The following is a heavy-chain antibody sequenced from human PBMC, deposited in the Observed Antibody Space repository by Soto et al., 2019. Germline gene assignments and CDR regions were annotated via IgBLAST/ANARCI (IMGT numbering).Heavy chain of an antibody. J-gene: IGHJ3*02. V-gene: IGHV5-51*01. CDR2: IYPGDFDT. CDR1: GYSFTRYW. D-gene: IGHD3-10*01. Sequence: TPGESLKISCKGSGYSFTRYWNGWVRQMPGKRLDLMGIIYPGDFDTRYSPSFQGQVTISADKSISTAYLQWSSLKASDSAMYYCARQSRLWFGDWGAFDIWGQGTMVTVSS. CDR3: ARQSRLWFGDWGAFDI.